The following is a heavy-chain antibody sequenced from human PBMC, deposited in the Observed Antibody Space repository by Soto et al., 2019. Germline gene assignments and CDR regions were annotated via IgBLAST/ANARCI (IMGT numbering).Heavy chain of an antibody. J-gene: IGHJ6*02. CDR3: ASIITIFHPLPPSYGMDV. Sequence: PGGSLRLSCAASGFTFSSYAMHWVRQAPGKGLEWVAVISYDGSNKYYADSVKGRFTISRDNSKNTLYLQMNSLRAEDTAVYYCASIITIFHPLPPSYGMDVWGQGTTVTVSS. CDR2: ISYDGSNK. V-gene: IGHV3-30-3*01. CDR1: GFTFSSYA. D-gene: IGHD3-3*01.